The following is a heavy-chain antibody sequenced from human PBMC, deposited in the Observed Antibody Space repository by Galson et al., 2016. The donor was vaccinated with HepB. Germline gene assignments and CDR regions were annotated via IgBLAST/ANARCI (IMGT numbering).Heavy chain of an antibody. CDR2: MPPGGSP. CDR1: GDSITTNTYY. J-gene: IGHJ5*02. CDR3: ARVIYSNSWRNPGRRFDH. Sequence: LTCTVSGDSITTNTYYWGWIRQPPGKGLEWIGGMPPGGSPKYNPSLASRVTISADTSKNQFSLRLSSVTAADTAVYYCARVIYSNSWRNPGRRFDHWGQGTLVTVSS. D-gene: IGHD2/OR15-2a*01. V-gene: IGHV4-39*01.